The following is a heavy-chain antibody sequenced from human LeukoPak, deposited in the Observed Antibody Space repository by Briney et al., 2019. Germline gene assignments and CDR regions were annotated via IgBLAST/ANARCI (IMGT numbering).Heavy chain of an antibody. Sequence: ASVKVSCKASGYTFTSYYMNWVRQAPGQGLEWMGKINPSDGSTDFAQNFQGRVIMTRDTSTSTAYMELSSLRSEDTAVYYCVRGWWGTDYGWTNWFDPWGQGTLVTVSS. CDR2: INPSDGST. CDR1: GYTFTSYY. J-gene: IGHJ5*02. D-gene: IGHD4-17*01. V-gene: IGHV1-46*01. CDR3: VRGWWGTDYGWTNWFDP.